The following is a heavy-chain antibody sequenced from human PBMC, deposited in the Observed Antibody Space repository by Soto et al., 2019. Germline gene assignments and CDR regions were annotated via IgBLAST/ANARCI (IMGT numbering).Heavy chain of an antibody. J-gene: IGHJ4*02. CDR1: GLIFSDVW. V-gene: IGHV3-15*01. Sequence: GGSLRLSCAASGLIFSDVWMTWVRQAPGKGLEWVGRIKTKPDDGTIDYAAPVRGRFTISRDDSKNTLYLQMTSLTPDDTGVYYCTTSNLGVDFWGPGTLVTVS. CDR3: TTSNLGVDF. CDR2: IKTKPDDGTI. D-gene: IGHD1-1*01.